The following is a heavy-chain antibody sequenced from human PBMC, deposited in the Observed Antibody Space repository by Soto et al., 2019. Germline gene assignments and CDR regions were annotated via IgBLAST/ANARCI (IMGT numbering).Heavy chain of an antibody. V-gene: IGHV4-31*03. CDR2: FYYGGTT. J-gene: IGHJ3*01. D-gene: IGHD3-9*01. Sequence: QVQLQESGPGLVKPSQTLSLTCTLSGGSISSEGYYWTWIGQHPGKGREWIGDFYYGGTTSYNPSLKSRLTISVDTSNNQFSLRLSSVTAADTAMYYCARRHDILTGSDSFDVWGRGTMVTVSS. CDR1: GGSISSEGYY. CDR3: ARRHDILTGSDSFDV.